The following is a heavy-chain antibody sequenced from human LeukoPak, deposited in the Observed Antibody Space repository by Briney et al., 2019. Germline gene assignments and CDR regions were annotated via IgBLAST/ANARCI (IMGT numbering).Heavy chain of an antibody. J-gene: IGHJ5*02. CDR1: GFTFSSYG. V-gene: IGHV3-33*06. CDR3: AKDYGTASNWFDP. D-gene: IGHD3-10*01. CDR2: IWCDGSKK. Sequence: PGWSLTLSCAAAGFTFSSYGMHWVRQAPGKGLEWVAFIWCDGSKKFYADSVKGRFTISRDNSKNTLYLQMNSLRAEDSAVYSCAKDYGTASNWFDPWGQGTLVTVSS.